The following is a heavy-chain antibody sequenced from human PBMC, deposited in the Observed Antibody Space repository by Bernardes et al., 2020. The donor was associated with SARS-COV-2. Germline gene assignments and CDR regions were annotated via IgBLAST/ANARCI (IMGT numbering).Heavy chain of an antibody. Sequence: GGSLRLSCAASGLSVGDNYMAWVRQTPGKGLEWVSILYSGSGGRTYYADSVKGRVTISRDNSKNTLYLQMNSLRAEDTAVYYCARDLRNGVGVVTLDYYYGMDVWGQGTTVTVSS. V-gene: IGHV3-53*01. CDR2: LYSGSGGRT. J-gene: IGHJ6*02. D-gene: IGHD3-3*01. CDR3: ARDLRNGVGVVTLDYYYGMDV. CDR1: GLSVGDNY.